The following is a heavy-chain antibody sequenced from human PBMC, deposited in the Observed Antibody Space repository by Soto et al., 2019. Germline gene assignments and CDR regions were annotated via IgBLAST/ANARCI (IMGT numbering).Heavy chain of an antibody. J-gene: IGHJ4*02. CDR3: ARDPGISSGWYYFDY. CDR1: GFAFSNHW. CDR2: VKQDGNEI. Sequence: PGESLKISCAASGFAFSNHWMTWVRQAPGKGLEWVASVKQDGNEIYYGDSVKGRFTISRDNAKNSLFLQLNSLRAEDTAMYYCARDPGISSGWYYFDYWGQGTLVTVSS. V-gene: IGHV3-7*05. D-gene: IGHD6-19*01.